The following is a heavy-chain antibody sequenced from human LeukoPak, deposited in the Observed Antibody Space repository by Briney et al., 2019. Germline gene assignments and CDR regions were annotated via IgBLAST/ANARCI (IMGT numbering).Heavy chain of an antibody. CDR3: AKAHNFDWLLFGPYYFDY. CDR2: ISGSGGST. Sequence: PGGSLRLSCAASGFTFSSYAMSWVRQAPGKGLEWVSAISGSGGSTYYADSVKGRFTISRDNSKNTLYLQMNSLRAEDTAVYYCAKAHNFDWLLFGPYYFDYWGQGTLVTVSS. J-gene: IGHJ4*02. CDR1: GFTFSSYA. V-gene: IGHV3-23*01. D-gene: IGHD3-9*01.